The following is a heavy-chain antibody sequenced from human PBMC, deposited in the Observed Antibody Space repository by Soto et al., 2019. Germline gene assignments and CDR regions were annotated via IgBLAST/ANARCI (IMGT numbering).Heavy chain of an antibody. CDR2: ISGSGGST. D-gene: IGHD3-3*01. Sequence: GGSLRLSCAASGFTFSSYAMSWVRQAPGKGLEWVSAISGSGGSTYYADSVKGRFTISRDNSKNTLYLQMNSLRAEDTAVYYCAKKESIWSDYYVASSGYYYGMDVWGQGTTVTVSS. CDR3: AKKESIWSDYYVASSGYYYGMDV. J-gene: IGHJ6*02. V-gene: IGHV3-23*01. CDR1: GFTFSSYA.